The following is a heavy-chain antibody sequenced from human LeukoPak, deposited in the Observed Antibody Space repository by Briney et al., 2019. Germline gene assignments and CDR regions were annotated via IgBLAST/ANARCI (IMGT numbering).Heavy chain of an antibody. CDR3: ARDSGYDSSGYFNC. V-gene: IGHV3-53*01. D-gene: IGHD3-22*01. Sequence: GGSLRLSCAASGFTVSSNYMTWVRQAPGKGLECVSVIYSGGSTYYTDSVKGRFTISRDNSKNTLYLQMNSLRAEDTAVYYCARDSGYDSSGYFNCWGQGTLVTVSS. CDR2: IYSGGST. J-gene: IGHJ4*02. CDR1: GFTVSSNY.